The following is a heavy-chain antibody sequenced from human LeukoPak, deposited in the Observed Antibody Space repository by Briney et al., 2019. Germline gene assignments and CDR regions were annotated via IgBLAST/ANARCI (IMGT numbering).Heavy chain of an antibody. CDR1: GGSISTSSTYY. D-gene: IGHD3-10*01. CDR3: ARRRITMVRGVISWFDP. V-gene: IGHV4-39*07. CDR2: INHSGST. Sequence: PSETLSLTCTVSGGSISTSSTYYWGWIRQPPGKGLEWIGEINHSGSTNYNPSLKSRVTISVDTSKNQFSMKLSSVTAADTAVYYCARRRITMVRGVISWFDPWGQGTLVTVSS. J-gene: IGHJ5*02.